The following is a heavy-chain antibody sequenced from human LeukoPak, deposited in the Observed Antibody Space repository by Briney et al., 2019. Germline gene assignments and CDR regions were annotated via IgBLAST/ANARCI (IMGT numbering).Heavy chain of an antibody. CDR1: GFTFRSYW. Sequence: PGGSLRLSCAASGFTFRSYWMTWVRQYPGKGLEWVANIKQDGSETYYADSVKGRFTISRDDARGSVFLQMDGLRVDDTAVYYCARTYDFGRGPPGDAFDNWGPGTWVIVSA. D-gene: IGHD3-3*01. CDR3: ARTYDFGRGPPGDAFDN. V-gene: IGHV3-7*01. J-gene: IGHJ3*02. CDR2: IKQDGSET.